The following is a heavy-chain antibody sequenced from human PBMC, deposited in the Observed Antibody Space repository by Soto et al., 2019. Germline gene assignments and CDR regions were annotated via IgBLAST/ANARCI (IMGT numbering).Heavy chain of an antibody. D-gene: IGHD4-4*01. CDR2: INPSGGST. CDR1: GYTFTSYY. J-gene: IGHJ6*02. V-gene: IGHV1-46*01. CDR3: ARAKSDSNYVDGMDV. Sequence: QVQLVQSGAEVKKPGASVKVSCKASGYTFTSYYMHLVRQAPVQGLEWMGIINPSGGSTSYAQKFQGRVTMTRDTSTSTVYMELSSLRSEDTAVYYCARAKSDSNYVDGMDVWGQGTTVTVSS.